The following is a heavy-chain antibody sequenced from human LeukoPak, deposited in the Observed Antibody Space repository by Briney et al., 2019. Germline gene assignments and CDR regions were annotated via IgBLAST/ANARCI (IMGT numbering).Heavy chain of an antibody. D-gene: IGHD2-21*01. CDR2: ISEDGSRE. V-gene: IGHV3-7*01. Sequence: SGGSLRLSCAASGFTFSSYAMSWVRQAPGKGLEWVASISEDGSREWYVDSVKGRFTVSRDNAKNALYLQVNSLRVDDTAVYYCTRDYSNARDYWGQGTLVTVSS. CDR3: TRDYSNARDY. J-gene: IGHJ4*02. CDR1: GFTFSSYA.